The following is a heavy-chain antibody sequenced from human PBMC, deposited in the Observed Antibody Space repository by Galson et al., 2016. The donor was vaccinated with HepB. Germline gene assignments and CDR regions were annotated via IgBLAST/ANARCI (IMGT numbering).Heavy chain of an antibody. Sequence: SLRLSCAASGFDFSEYYMSWIRQAPGKGPEWVSYISYTGSHTNYIDSVKGRFTITRNNARNLVFLQMNSPRAEDAAVYYCATPKDPGHYFSYLIEHWGQGTLVTVSS. D-gene: IGHD3-9*01. V-gene: IGHV3-11*06. J-gene: IGHJ1*01. CDR3: ATPKDPGHYFSYLIEH. CDR1: GFDFSEYY. CDR2: ISYTGSHT.